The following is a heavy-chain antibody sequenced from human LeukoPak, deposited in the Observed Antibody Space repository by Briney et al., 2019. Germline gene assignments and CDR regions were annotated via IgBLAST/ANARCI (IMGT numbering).Heavy chain of an antibody. V-gene: IGHV1-46*01. J-gene: IGHJ4*02. Sequence: ASVKVSCKASGYTFTSYYMHWVRQSPGQGLEWMGIINPSGGSTSYAQKFQGRVTMIRDMSTSTVYVELSSLRSEDTAVYYCARDRTIFDYWGQGTLVTVSS. CDR3: ARDRTIFDY. D-gene: IGHD1-1*01. CDR1: GYTFTSYY. CDR2: INPSGGST.